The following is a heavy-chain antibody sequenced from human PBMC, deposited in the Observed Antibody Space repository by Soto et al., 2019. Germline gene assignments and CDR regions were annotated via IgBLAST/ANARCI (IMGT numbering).Heavy chain of an antibody. CDR2: SKKKADSYTT. CDR3: TVWGSGNDFGAA. J-gene: IGHJ4*02. CDR1: GFTFSDHY. D-gene: IGHD3-10*01. Sequence: EVQLVESGGGLVQPGGSLRLSCAASGFTFSDHYMDWVRQAPGKGLEWVGRSKKKADSYTTEYAASVKGRFTISRDGSKNSLCLQMNSLKTEDTAVYYCTVWGSGNDFGAAWGQGILVTVSS. V-gene: IGHV3-72*01.